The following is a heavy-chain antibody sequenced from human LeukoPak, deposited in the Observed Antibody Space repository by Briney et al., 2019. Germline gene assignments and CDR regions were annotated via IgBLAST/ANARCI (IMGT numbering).Heavy chain of an antibody. CDR1: GLTVSDNY. D-gene: IGHD3-22*01. Sequence: GGSLRLSCAASGLTVSDNYMSWVRQAPGKGLEWVSVIYTDGNTYYADSVKGRFIISRDNSKNMLYLQMNSLRAEDTAVYYCAKDYDSSGYYQLYYWGQGTLVTVSS. CDR3: AKDYDSSGYYQLYY. CDR2: IYTDGNT. J-gene: IGHJ4*02. V-gene: IGHV3-66*01.